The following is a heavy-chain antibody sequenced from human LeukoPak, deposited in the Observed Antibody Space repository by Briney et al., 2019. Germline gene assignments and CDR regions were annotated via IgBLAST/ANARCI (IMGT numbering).Heavy chain of an antibody. CDR3: ARVLYCSSTSCYAFWGFDAFDI. J-gene: IGHJ3*02. CDR2: INPNSGGT. V-gene: IGHV1-2*02. CDR1: GYTFTGYY. D-gene: IGHD2-2*01. Sequence: ASVKISCKASGYTFTGYYMHWVRQAPGQGLEWMGWINPNSGGTNYAQKFQGRVTKTRDTSISTAYMELSRLRSDDTAVYYCARVLYCSSTSCYAFWGFDAFDIWGQGTMVTVSS.